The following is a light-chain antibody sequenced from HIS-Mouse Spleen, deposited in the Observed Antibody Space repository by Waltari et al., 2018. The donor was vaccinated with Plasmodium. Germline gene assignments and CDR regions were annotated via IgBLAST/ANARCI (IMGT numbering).Light chain of an antibody. Sequence: SYELTQPPSVSVSPGQTARITCSGDALPKKYAYWYQQKSGQAPVLVIYEDSKRPSGSPERFAGASSGTMATLTSCGGQVEDEADYYCYSTDSSGNHRVFGGGTKLTVL. CDR2: EDS. CDR3: YSTDSSGNHRV. V-gene: IGLV3-10*01. CDR1: ALPKKY. J-gene: IGLJ3*02.